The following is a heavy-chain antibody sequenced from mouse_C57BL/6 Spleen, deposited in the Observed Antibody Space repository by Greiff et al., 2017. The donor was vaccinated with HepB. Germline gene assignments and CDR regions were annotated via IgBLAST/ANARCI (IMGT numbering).Heavy chain of an antibody. CDR1: GYTFTSYW. Sequence: QVQLQQPGAELVMPGASVKLSCKASGYTFTSYWMHWVKQRPGQGLEWIGEIDPSDSYTNYNQKFKGKSTLTVDKSSSTAYMQLSSLTSEDSAVYYCARPAQATGLSYWGQGTLVTVSA. J-gene: IGHJ3*01. CDR3: ARPAQATGLSY. D-gene: IGHD3-2*02. CDR2: IDPSDSYT. V-gene: IGHV1-69*01.